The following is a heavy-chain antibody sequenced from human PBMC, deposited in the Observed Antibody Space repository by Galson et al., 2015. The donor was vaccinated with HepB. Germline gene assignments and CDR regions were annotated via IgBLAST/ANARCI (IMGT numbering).Heavy chain of an antibody. Sequence: SVKVSCKASGYTFTSYYMHWVRQAPGQGLEWMGIINSSGGRTSYAQKFRARVTMTRETSTSTVYMGLSSLRSEDTAVYYCARVGPPSYYDSSGYNDYWGQGTLVTVSS. D-gene: IGHD3-22*01. J-gene: IGHJ4*02. V-gene: IGHV1-46*01. CDR3: ARVGPPSYYDSSGYNDY. CDR1: GYTFTSYY. CDR2: INSSGGRT.